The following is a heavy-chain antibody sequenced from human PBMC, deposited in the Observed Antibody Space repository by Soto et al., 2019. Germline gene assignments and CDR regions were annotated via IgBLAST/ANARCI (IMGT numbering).Heavy chain of an antibody. J-gene: IGHJ6*03. Sequence: ASVKVSCKTSGYTFTSYDINWVRQATGQGLEWMGWMNPNSGNTGYAQKFQGRVTMTRNTSISTAYMELSSLRSEDTAVYYCARVGIAARPTHYYYYMDVWGKGTTVTVSS. D-gene: IGHD6-6*01. CDR1: GYTFTSYD. V-gene: IGHV1-8*01. CDR3: ARVGIAARPTHYYYYMDV. CDR2: MNPNSGNT.